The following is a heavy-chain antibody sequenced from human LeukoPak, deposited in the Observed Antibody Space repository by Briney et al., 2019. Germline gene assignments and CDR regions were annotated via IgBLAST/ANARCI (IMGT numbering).Heavy chain of an antibody. Sequence: ASVKVSCKASGYTFTGYYMHWVRQAPGQGLEWMGWINPNSGGTNYAQKFQGRVTMTRDTSISTAYMELSRLRSDDTAVYYCARVVPAAIQTFDYWGQGTLVIVSS. J-gene: IGHJ4*02. CDR1: GYTFTGYY. V-gene: IGHV1-2*02. CDR3: ARVVPAAIQTFDY. CDR2: INPNSGGT. D-gene: IGHD2-2*02.